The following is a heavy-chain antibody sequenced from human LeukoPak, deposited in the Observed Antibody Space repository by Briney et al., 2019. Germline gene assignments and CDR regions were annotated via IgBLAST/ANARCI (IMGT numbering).Heavy chain of an antibody. Sequence: GASVKVSCKASGYTFTGYYMHWVRQAPGQGLEWMGRINPNSGGTNYAQKFQGRVTMTRDTSISTAYMELNRLRSDDTAVHYCAIGIAAAGTFDYWGQGTLVTVSS. CDR3: AIGIAAAGTFDY. CDR1: GYTFTGYY. J-gene: IGHJ4*02. V-gene: IGHV1-2*06. CDR2: INPNSGGT. D-gene: IGHD6-13*01.